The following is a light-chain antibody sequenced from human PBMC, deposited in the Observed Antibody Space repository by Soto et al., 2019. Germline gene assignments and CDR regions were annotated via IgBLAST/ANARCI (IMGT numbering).Light chain of an antibody. CDR3: QQYNKWLYT. CDR2: DAS. V-gene: IGKV3-11*01. CDR1: QSVSSF. Sequence: EIVLTQSPATLSLSPGERATLSCRASQSVSSFLAWYQQKPGQAPRLLIYDASNRATGIPARFSGSGSGTDFTLTISSLEPEDFAVYYCQQYNKWLYTFGQGTKLAIK. J-gene: IGKJ2*01.